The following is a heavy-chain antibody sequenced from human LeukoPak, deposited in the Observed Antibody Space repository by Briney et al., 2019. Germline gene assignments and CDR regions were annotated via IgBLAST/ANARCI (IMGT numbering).Heavy chain of an antibody. CDR3: ARFPHFFGVVTEYYFDY. Sequence: ASVKVSCKASGYTFTSYGISWVRQAPGQGLEWMGWISAYNGNTNYAQKLQGRVTMTTDTSTSTAYMELRSLRSDDTAVYYCARFPHFFGVVTEYYFDYWGQGTLVTVSS. J-gene: IGHJ4*02. CDR2: ISAYNGNT. CDR1: GYTFTSYG. V-gene: IGHV1-18*01. D-gene: IGHD3-3*01.